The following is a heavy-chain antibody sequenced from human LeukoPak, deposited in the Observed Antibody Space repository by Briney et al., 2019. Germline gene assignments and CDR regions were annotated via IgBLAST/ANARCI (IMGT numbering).Heavy chain of an antibody. CDR1: GGSISSRSYY. Sequence: PSETLSLTCTVSGGSISSRSYYWGWIRQSPGKGLEWIGSMYYSGSTYYNPSLKSRVTISVDTSKNQFSLKLSSVTAADTAVYYCARDTEVAIFGVYYYYYYMDVWGKGTTVTVSS. D-gene: IGHD3-3*01. J-gene: IGHJ6*03. V-gene: IGHV4-39*02. CDR2: MYYSGST. CDR3: ARDTEVAIFGVYYYYYYMDV.